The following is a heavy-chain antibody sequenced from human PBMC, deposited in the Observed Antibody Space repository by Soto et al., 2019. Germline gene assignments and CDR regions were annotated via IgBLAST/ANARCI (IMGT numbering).Heavy chain of an antibody. CDR3: ARIVVTAIRTPFDY. V-gene: IGHV4-34*01. J-gene: IGHJ4*02. D-gene: IGHD2-21*02. CDR2: INHSGST. CDR1: GGSFSGYY. Sequence: SETLSLTCAVYGGSFSGYYWSWIRQPPGKGLEWIGEINHSGSTNYNPSLKSRVTISVDTSKNQFSLKLSSVTAAGTAVYYCARIVVTAIRTPFDYWGQGTLVTVSS.